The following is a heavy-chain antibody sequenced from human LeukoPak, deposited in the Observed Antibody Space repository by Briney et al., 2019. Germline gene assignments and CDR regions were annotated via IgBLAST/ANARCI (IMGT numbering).Heavy chain of an antibody. CDR2: IYYSGST. V-gene: IGHV4-31*03. CDR3: ARDRENDAFDI. CDR1: GGSISSGGYY. D-gene: IGHD1-26*01. J-gene: IGHJ3*02. Sequence: SETLSLTCTVSGGSISSGGYYWSWIRQHPGKGLEWIGYIYYSGSTYYNPSLKSRVTKSVDTSKNQFSLELSSVTAADTAVYYCARDRENDAFDIWGQGTMVTVSS.